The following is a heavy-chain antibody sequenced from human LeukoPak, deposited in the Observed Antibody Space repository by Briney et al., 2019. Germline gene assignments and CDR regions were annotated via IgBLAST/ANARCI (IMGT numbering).Heavy chain of an antibody. D-gene: IGHD6-13*01. V-gene: IGHV3-23*01. J-gene: IGHJ4*02. Sequence: GGSLRLSCAVSGFTFSSSAMSWVRQAPGKGLEWVSGISGSGGSTYYADSVKGRFTISRDNSKNTLYLQMNSLRAEDTAVYYCAKGPYSSSWDYFDYWGKGTLVTVSS. CDR1: GFTFSSSA. CDR2: ISGSGGST. CDR3: AKGPYSSSWDYFDY.